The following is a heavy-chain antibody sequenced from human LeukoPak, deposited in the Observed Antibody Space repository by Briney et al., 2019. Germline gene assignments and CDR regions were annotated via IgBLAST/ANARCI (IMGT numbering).Heavy chain of an antibody. J-gene: IGHJ4*02. CDR3: ARVQYDILTGYSYFDY. D-gene: IGHD3-9*01. CDR1: GYTFTSYY. CDR2: INPSGGST. V-gene: IGHV1-46*01. Sequence: ASVKVSCKASGYTFTSYYMHWVRQAPGQGLEWMGIINPSGGSTSYAQKFQGRVTMTRDTSTSTVYMELSSLRSEDTAVYYCARVQYDILTGYSYFDYWGQGTLVTVSS.